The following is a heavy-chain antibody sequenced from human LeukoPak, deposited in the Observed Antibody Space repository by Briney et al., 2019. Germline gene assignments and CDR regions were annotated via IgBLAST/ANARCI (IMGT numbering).Heavy chain of an antibody. CDR2: IYYSGST. Sequence: SETLSLTCTVSGRSIRSYYWSWIRQPPGKGLEWIGYIYYSGSTNYNPSLKSRVTISVDTSKNRFSLKLSSVTAADTAVYYCARQNYYGNYFDYWGQGTLDTVSS. CDR1: GRSIRSYY. CDR3: ARQNYYGNYFDY. J-gene: IGHJ4*02. D-gene: IGHD3-10*01. V-gene: IGHV4-59*08.